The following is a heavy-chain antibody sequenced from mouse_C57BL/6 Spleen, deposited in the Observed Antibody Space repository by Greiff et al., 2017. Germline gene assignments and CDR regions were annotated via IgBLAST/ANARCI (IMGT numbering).Heavy chain of an antibody. CDR3: ITTVVATDFDY. Sequence: QVQLQQSGAELARPGASVKMSCKASGYTFTSYTMHWVKQRPGQGLGWIGYINPSSGYTKYNQKFKDKATLTADKSSSTAYMQLSSLTSEDSAVYYCITTVVATDFDYWGQGTTLTVSS. CDR2: INPSSGYT. J-gene: IGHJ2*01. CDR1: GYTFTSYT. D-gene: IGHD1-1*01. V-gene: IGHV1-4*01.